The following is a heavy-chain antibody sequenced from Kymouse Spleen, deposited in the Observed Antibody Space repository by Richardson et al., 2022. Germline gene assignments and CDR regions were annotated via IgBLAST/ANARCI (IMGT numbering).Heavy chain of an antibody. CDR3: ARDRNYYGSGSYYPYYYYYGMDV. V-gene: IGHV1-2*04. Sequence: QVQLVQSGAEVKKPGASVKVSCKASGYTFTGYYMHWVRQAPGQGLEWMGWINPNSGGTNYAQKFQGWVTMTRDTSISTAYMELSRLRSDDTAVYYCARDRNYYGSGSYYPYYYYYGMDVWGQGTTVTVSS. J-gene: IGHJ6*02. D-gene: IGHD3-10*01. CDR2: INPNSGGT. CDR1: GYTFTGYY.